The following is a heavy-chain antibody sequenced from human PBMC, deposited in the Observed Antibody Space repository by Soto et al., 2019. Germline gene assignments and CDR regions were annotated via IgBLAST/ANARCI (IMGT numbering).Heavy chain of an antibody. CDR2: MNPNSGNT. V-gene: IGHV1-8*01. CDR1: GYTFTSYD. D-gene: IGHD6-13*01. CDR3: ASWSGGAAAGTGAFDI. J-gene: IGHJ3*02. Sequence: ASVKVSCKASGYTFTSYDINWVRQATGQGLEWMGWMNPNSGNTGYAQKFQGRVTMTRNTSISTAYMELSSLRSEDTAVYYCASWSGGAAAGTGAFDIWGQGTMVTVSS.